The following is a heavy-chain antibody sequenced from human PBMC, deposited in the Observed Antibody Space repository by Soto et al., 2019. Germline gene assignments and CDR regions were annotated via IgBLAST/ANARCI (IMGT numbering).Heavy chain of an antibody. CDR1: GGSISSGGYY. J-gene: IGHJ4*02. V-gene: IGHV4-31*03. D-gene: IGHD1-7*01. CDR3: ARVEGTGTYDY. Sequence: PSETLSLTCTVSGGSISSGGYYWSWIRQHPGKGLEWIGYIYYSGSTYYNPSLKSRVTISVDMSKNQFSLKLTSVTAADTAVYYCARVEGTGTYDYWGQGVLVTVSS. CDR2: IYYSGST.